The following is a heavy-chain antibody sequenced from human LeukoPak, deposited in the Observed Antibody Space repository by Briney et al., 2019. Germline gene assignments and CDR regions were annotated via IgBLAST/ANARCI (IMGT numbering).Heavy chain of an antibody. CDR1: GGSFSGYY. D-gene: IGHD6-13*01. CDR3: ARWLYSSSWSRCFDP. CDR2: IHNSGSI. V-gene: IGHV4-59*01. J-gene: IGHJ5*02. Sequence: SETLSLTCAVYGGSFSGYYWSWIRQPPGKGLEWIGYIHNSGSINYNPSLKSRVTISVDTSRNQFSLKLTSVTAADTAVYYCARWLYSSSWSRCFDPWGQGTLVTVSS.